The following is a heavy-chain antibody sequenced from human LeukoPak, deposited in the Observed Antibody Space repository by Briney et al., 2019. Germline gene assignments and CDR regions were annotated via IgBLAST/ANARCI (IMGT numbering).Heavy chain of an antibody. J-gene: IGHJ3*02. Sequence: GGTLRLSCAASGFTFSSYTMNWVRQAPGKGLEWVSFISTSSSYMYYADSVKGRFTISRDNAKNSLYLQMDSLRAEDTAVYYCARSTWSTDAFDIWGQGTMVTVSS. CDR2: ISTSSSYM. D-gene: IGHD1-1*01. V-gene: IGHV3-21*01. CDR1: GFTFSSYT. CDR3: ARSTWSTDAFDI.